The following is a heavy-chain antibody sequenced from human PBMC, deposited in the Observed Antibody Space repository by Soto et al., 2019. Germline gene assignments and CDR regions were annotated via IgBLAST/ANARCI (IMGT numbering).Heavy chain of an antibody. V-gene: IGHV3-64*01. J-gene: IGHJ4*02. CDR1: GFTFSTYA. CDR3: ARDRCTNGVCYAPSDY. CDR2: ISSNGRST. Sequence: EVQLVESGGGLVQPGGSLRLSCAASGFTFSTYAMHWVRQAPGKGLEYVSAISSNGRSTYYANSVKGRFTISRDNSKNNLYLQMDSLRAEDMAVYYCARDRCTNGVCYAPSDYWGQGTMVTVSS. D-gene: IGHD2-8*01.